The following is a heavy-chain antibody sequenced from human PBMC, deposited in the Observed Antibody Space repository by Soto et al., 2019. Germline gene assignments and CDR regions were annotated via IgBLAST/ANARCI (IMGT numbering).Heavy chain of an antibody. Sequence: SETLSLTCAVSGGSISGGKWWSWVRQPPGKGLEWIGEIYHSGSTNYNPSLKSRVTLSVDTSKNQFSLKVSSVTAADTAVYYCARVPGPWGQGTLVTVSS. CDR3: ARVPGP. V-gene: IGHV4-4*02. CDR2: IYHSGST. J-gene: IGHJ5*02. CDR1: GGSISGGKW.